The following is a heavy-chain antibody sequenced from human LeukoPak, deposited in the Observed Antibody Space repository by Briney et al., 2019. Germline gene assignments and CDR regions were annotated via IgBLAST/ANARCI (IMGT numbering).Heavy chain of an antibody. CDR2: INGSGGST. J-gene: IGHJ4*02. Sequence: GGSLRLSCAASGFTFSSYAMSWVRQAPGKGLEWVSAINGSGGSTYYADSVKGRFTISRDNSKNTLYLQMNSLRAEDTAVYYCAKDGRNYDSSGYYDYWGQGTLVTVSS. V-gene: IGHV3-23*01. CDR3: AKDGRNYDSSGYYDY. D-gene: IGHD3-22*01. CDR1: GFTFSSYA.